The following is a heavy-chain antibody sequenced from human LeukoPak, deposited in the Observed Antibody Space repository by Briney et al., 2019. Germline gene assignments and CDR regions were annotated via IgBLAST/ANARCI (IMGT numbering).Heavy chain of an antibody. Sequence: GGSLRLSCAASGFTFSSYSMNWVRQAPGKGLEWVSSISSSSSYIYYADSVKGRCTISRDNAKNSLYLQMNSLRAEDTAVYYCTRDGDTSGYSDWGQGTLVTVSS. CDR3: TRDGDTSGYSD. V-gene: IGHV3-21*01. J-gene: IGHJ4*02. CDR2: ISSSSSYI. CDR1: GFTFSSYS. D-gene: IGHD3-22*01.